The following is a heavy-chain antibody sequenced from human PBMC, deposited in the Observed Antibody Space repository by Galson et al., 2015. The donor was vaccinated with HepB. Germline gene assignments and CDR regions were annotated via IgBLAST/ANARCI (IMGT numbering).Heavy chain of an antibody. V-gene: IGHV3-74*01. J-gene: IGHJ4*02. CDR2: INGDGRST. CDR3: AIGNYGAVPLAY. CDR1: GFTFNNYW. D-gene: IGHD4-17*01. Sequence: SLRLSCAASGFTFNNYWMHWVRQAPGKGLVWVSHINGDGRSTNYADSVKGRFTISRDNAKSTLYLQMNSLRAEDTAVYYCAIGNYGAVPLAYWGQGTLATVSS.